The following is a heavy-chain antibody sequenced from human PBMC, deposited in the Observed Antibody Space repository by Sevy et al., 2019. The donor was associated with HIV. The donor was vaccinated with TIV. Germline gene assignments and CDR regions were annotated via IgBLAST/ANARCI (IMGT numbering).Heavy chain of an antibody. V-gene: IGHV3-30*04. CDR3: ARVAVEYCTNDCYHRFDH. Sequence: GGSLRLSCVASGFTFPIYSVLWVRQAPGKGLEWLTLISYDGNYKYYATSVKGRFTISRYNSNNILYLQMSSLRVEDTALYFCARVAVEYCTNDCYHRFDHWGLGTLVTVSS. D-gene: IGHD2-8*01. CDR1: GFTFPIYS. CDR2: ISYDGNYK. J-gene: IGHJ4*02.